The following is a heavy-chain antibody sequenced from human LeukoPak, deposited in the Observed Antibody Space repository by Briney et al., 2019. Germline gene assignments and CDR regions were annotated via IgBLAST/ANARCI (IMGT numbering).Heavy chain of an antibody. J-gene: IGHJ4*02. CDR1: GDGVSSNSAT. V-gene: IGHV6-1*01. CDR3: AREEGSYCSSTSCPGGFDY. CDR2: TYYRSKWYN. Sequence: SQTLSLSCAISGDGVSSNSATWNWIRQSPSRGLEWLGRTYYRSKWYNDYAVSVKSRITINPDTSKNQFSLQLNSVTPEDTAVYYCAREEGSYCSSTSCPGGFDYWGQGTLVTVSS. D-gene: IGHD2-2*01.